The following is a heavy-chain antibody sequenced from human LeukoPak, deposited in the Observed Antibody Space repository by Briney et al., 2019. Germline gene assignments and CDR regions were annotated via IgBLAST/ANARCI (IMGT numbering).Heavy chain of an antibody. V-gene: IGHV3-23*01. J-gene: IGHJ4*02. CDR2: ISGDGATT. Sequence: GGSLRLSCAASGFPFSSYAMTWVRQAPGKGLEWVSSISGDGATTYHADSVKGRFTISRDNSKNTLYPQMNSLRAEDTAVYYCARDRSYFDYWGQGTLVTVSS. CDR1: GFPFSSYA. CDR3: ARDRSYFDY.